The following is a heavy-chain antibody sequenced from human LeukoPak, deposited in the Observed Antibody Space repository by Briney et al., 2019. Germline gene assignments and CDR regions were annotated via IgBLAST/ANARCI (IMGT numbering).Heavy chain of an antibody. D-gene: IGHD3-22*01. Sequence: ASAKVSCKASGYTFTSYAFSWVRQAPGQGLEWMGWVSAYNGNTNYAQKLQGRVTMTTDTSTSTAYMELRSLRSDDTAVYYCARVRGDLYDSSGLDYWGQGTLVTVSS. CDR1: GYTFTSYA. J-gene: IGHJ4*02. CDR2: VSAYNGNT. CDR3: ARVRGDLYDSSGLDY. V-gene: IGHV1-18*01.